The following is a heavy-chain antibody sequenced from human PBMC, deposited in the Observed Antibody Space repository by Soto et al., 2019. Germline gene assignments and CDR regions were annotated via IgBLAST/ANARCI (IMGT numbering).Heavy chain of an antibody. V-gene: IGHV4-38-2*01. CDR1: GDSIRSDYY. CDR3: ARARIAAAVPYYFDY. Sequence: PSETLSLTCGVSGDSIRSDYYWGWMRQPPGKGLEWIGSIYHSGSTYYNPSLKSRVTISVDTSKNQFSLKLSSVTAADTAVYYCARARIAAAVPYYFDYWGQGTLVTVSS. J-gene: IGHJ4*02. CDR2: IYHSGST. D-gene: IGHD6-13*01.